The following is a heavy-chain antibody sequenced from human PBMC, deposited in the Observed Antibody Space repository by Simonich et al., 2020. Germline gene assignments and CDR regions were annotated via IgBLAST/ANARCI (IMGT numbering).Heavy chain of an antibody. CDR1: GYTFTGYY. CDR2: INPNSGGT. J-gene: IGHJ3*02. Sequence: QVQLVQSGAEVKKPGASVKVSCKASGYTFTGYYMHWVRQAPGQGLEWMGWINPNSGGTNNALNVQGRVTMTRDTSISTAYMELSRLRSDDTAVYYCARNGLVGILKAFDIWGQGTMVTVSS. CDR3: ARNGLVGILKAFDI. D-gene: IGHD2-21*01. V-gene: IGHV1-2*02.